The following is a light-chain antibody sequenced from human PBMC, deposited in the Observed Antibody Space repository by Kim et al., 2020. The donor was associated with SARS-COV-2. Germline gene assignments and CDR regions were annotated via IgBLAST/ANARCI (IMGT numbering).Light chain of an antibody. J-gene: IGKJ4*01. CDR1: QSVSSY. CDR3: QQRRSWPLT. Sequence: LSPGERATLSCRASQSVSSYLAWYQQKPGQAPRLLIFDASNRATGIPARFSGSGSGTDFTLTISSLEPEDFAVYYCQQRRSWPLTFGGGTKVDIK. CDR2: DAS. V-gene: IGKV3-11*01.